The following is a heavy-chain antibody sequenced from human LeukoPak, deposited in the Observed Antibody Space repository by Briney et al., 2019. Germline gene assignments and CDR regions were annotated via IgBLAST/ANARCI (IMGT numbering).Heavy chain of an antibody. Sequence: GGSLRLSCAASGFTFSSYAMSWVRQAPGKGLEWVANIKQDGSEKYFVDSVKGRFTISRDNAKNSLYLQMNSLRVEDTAIYYCAAGYSYGTNLDYWGQGTLVTVSS. CDR2: IKQDGSEK. CDR1: GFTFSSYA. J-gene: IGHJ4*02. CDR3: AAGYSYGTNLDY. V-gene: IGHV3-7*01. D-gene: IGHD5-18*01.